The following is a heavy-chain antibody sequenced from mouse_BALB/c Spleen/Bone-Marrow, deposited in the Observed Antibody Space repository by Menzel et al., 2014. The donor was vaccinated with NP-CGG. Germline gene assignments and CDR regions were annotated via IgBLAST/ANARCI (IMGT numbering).Heavy chain of an antibody. CDR3: ASYYYGYYLDS. D-gene: IGHD1-1*01. CDR2: IDPANGNT. Sequence: EVKLMESGAELVKPGASVKLSCTASGFNIKDTYMHWVKQRPEQGLEWIGRIDPANGNTKYDPKFQGKATITADTSSNAAYLQLSSLTSEDTAVYYCASYYYGYYLDSWGQGTTLTVSS. J-gene: IGHJ2*01. V-gene: IGHV14-3*02. CDR1: GFNIKDTY.